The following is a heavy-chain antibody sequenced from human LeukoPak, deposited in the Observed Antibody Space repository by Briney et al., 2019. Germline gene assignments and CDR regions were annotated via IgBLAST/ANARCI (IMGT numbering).Heavy chain of an antibody. CDR1: GGSISSSSYY. J-gene: IGHJ2*01. D-gene: IGHD5-24*01. V-gene: IGHV4-39*01. CDR3: ARRSSVEMATAHWYFDL. CDR2: IYYSGST. Sequence: SSETLSLTCTVSGGSISSSSYYWGWIRQPPGKGPEWIGSIYYSGSTYYNPSLKSRVTISVDTSKNQFSLKLSSVTAADTAVYYCARRSSVEMATAHWYFDLWGRGTLVTVSS.